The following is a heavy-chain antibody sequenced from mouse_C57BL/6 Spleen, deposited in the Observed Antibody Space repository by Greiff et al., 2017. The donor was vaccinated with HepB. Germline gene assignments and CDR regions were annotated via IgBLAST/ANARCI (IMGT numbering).Heavy chain of an antibody. CDR3: ARQTTVVAGGYAMDY. J-gene: IGHJ4*01. D-gene: IGHD1-1*01. CDR1: GFTFSSYG. V-gene: IGHV5-6*01. CDR2: ISSGGSYT. Sequence: EVKLMESGGDLVKPGGSLKLSCAASGFTFSSYGMSWVRQTPDKRLEWVATISSGGSYTYYPDSVKGRFTISRDNAKNTLYLQMSSLKSEDTAMYYCARQTTVVAGGYAMDYWGQGTSVTVSS.